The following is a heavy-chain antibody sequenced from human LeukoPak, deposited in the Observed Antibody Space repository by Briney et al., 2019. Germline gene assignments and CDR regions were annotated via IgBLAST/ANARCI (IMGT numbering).Heavy chain of an antibody. V-gene: IGHV4-38-2*01. CDR1: GFTFSSYA. CDR3: ARTGNSNLDYYYGMDV. CDR2: IYYSGST. D-gene: IGHD6-13*01. J-gene: IGHJ6*02. Sequence: GSLRLSCAASGFTFSSYAMSWVRQAPGKGLEWIGSIYYSGSTYYNPSLKSRVTISVDTSKNQFSLKLSSVTAADTAVYYCARTGNSNLDYYYGMDVWGQGTTVTVSS.